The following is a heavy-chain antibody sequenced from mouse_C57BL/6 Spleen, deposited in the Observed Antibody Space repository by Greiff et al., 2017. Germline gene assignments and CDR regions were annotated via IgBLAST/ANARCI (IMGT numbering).Heavy chain of an antibody. CDR3: ARGYDGYHPYFDY. CDR1: GFTFSDYG. D-gene: IGHD2-3*01. Sequence: EVKLVESGGGLVKPGGSLKLSCAASGFTFSDYGMHWVRQAPEKGLEWVAYISSGSSTIYYADTVKGRFTISRDNAKNTLFLQMTSLRSEDTAMYYCARGYDGYHPYFDYWGQGTTLTVSS. J-gene: IGHJ2*01. CDR2: ISSGSSTI. V-gene: IGHV5-17*01.